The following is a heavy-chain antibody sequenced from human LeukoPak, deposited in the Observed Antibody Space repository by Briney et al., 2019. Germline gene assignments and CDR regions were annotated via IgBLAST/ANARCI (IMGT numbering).Heavy chain of an antibody. CDR2: ISGSGGST. D-gene: IGHD3-3*01. CDR3: AKAISNSPYYGMDV. CDR1: GFSFRTHW. V-gene: IGHV3-23*01. J-gene: IGHJ6*02. Sequence: GGSLRLSCAASGFSFRTHWMSWVRQAPGKGLEWVSAISGSGGSTYYADSVKGRFTISRDNSKNTLYLQMNSLRAEDTAVYYCAKAISNSPYYGMDVWGQGTTVTVSS.